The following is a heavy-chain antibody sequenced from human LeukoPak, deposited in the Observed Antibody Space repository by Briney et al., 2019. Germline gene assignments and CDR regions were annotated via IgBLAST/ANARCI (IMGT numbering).Heavy chain of an antibody. Sequence: PGGSLRLSCAASGFTFSGSAMHWVRQASGQGLEWVGRIRSKANSYATAYAASVKGRFTISRDDSKNTAYLQMNSLKTEDTAVYYCTRLYYDSSNWGQGTLVTVSS. D-gene: IGHD3-22*01. CDR1: GFTFSGSA. J-gene: IGHJ4*02. CDR2: IRSKANSYAT. CDR3: TRLYYDSSN. V-gene: IGHV3-73*01.